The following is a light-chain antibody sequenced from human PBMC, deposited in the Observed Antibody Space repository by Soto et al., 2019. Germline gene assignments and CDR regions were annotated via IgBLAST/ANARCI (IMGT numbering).Light chain of an antibody. CDR3: HQRQSWPRT. J-gene: IGKJ1*01. CDR1: QYINTR. V-gene: IGKV3-11*01. Sequence: ELVLTQSPATLSSFPGDRVTLSCRASQYINTRVAWYQHRPGQAPRLLIYQTSIRDAGIPDRVSASGSGTDVTLTISDVQTEDFALYYCHQRQSWPRTFGQGTKVDIK. CDR2: QTS.